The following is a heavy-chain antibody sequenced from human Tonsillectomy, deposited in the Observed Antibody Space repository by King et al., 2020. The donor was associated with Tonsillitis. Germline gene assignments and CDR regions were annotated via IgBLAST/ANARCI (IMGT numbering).Heavy chain of an antibody. Sequence: VQLVESGRGLVQPGRSLSLSCAASGFTFSDYAMHWVRQAPAKGLEWVSVISYDENNKYYADSVKGRFTIYSDNSKNTLYLQMNFLRTADPAMYFCTRGGQGALLWYFPYGGQSTRVTVSS. CDR3: TRGGQGALLWYFPY. J-gene: IGHJ4*02. V-gene: IGHV3-30*04. D-gene: IGHD3-10*01. CDR2: ISYDENNK. CDR1: GFTFSDYA.